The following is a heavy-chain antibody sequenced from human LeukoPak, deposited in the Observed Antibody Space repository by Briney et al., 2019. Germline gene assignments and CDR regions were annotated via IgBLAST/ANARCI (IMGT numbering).Heavy chain of an antibody. D-gene: IGHD6-19*01. Sequence: GGSLRLSCAASGFTFSSYAMNWVRQAPGKGLEWVSGISGSGGSTYYADSVKGRFTISRDNAKNSLYLQMNSLRAEDTAVYYCARERGVGSGWYKSHYYYYYGMDVWGQGTTVTVSS. CDR1: GFTFSSYA. J-gene: IGHJ6*02. V-gene: IGHV3-23*01. CDR2: ISGSGGST. CDR3: ARERGVGSGWYKSHYYYYYGMDV.